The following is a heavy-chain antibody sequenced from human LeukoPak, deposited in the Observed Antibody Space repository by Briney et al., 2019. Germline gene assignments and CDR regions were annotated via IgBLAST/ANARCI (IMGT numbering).Heavy chain of an antibody. CDR3: ARDRRSRRYAFDI. Sequence: ASVTVSFKSSGGTFSSYAISWVRQAPGQGLEWMGGIIPIFGTANYAQKFQGRVTITTDESTSTAYMELSSLRSENTAVYYCARDRRSRRYAFDIWGQGTMVTDSS. CDR1: GGTFSSYA. CDR2: IIPIFGTA. J-gene: IGHJ3*02. V-gene: IGHV1-69*05.